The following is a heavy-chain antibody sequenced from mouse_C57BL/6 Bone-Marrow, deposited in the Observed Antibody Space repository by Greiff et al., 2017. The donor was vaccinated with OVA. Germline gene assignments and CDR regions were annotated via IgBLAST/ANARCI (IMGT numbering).Heavy chain of an antibody. J-gene: IGHJ2*01. CDR1: GSTFPSYW. CDR3: ATDY. Sequence: QVQLQQPGAELVRPGSSVNLSCKASGSTFPSYWLDWVKQMPGQGLELIGNIYPSDIETPYNQKFKDKATLTVDKSSSTAYMQLSSLTSEDSAVYYCATDYWGQGTTLTVSS. CDR2: IYPSDIET. V-gene: IGHV1-61*01.